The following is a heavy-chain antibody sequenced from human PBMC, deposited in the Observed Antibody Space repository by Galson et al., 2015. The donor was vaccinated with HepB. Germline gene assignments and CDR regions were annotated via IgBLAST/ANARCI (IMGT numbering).Heavy chain of an antibody. CDR1: GGSINIGRYY. D-gene: IGHD1-14*01. V-gene: IGHV4-61*10. Sequence: ETLSLTCTVSGGSINIGRYYWSWIRQPAGKGLEWIGRIYGSGPTNYNPSLKSRVTISIDTSKNHFSLRLTSVTAADTAVYFCASGSLGVFDYWGQGALVTVSS. J-gene: IGHJ4*02. CDR3: ASGSLGVFDY. CDR2: IYGSGPT.